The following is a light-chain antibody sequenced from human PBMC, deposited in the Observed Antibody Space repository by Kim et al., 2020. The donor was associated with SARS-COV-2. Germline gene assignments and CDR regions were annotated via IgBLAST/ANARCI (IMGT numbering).Light chain of an antibody. CDR3: QHYGDYSWT. Sequence: CASVGYRVTITCRASQTVNGWLAWYQQKPGKAPKFLIYKASGLESGVPSRFSGSGSGTEFTLTINSLQPDDFATYYCQHYGDYSWTFGQGTKLEI. J-gene: IGKJ1*01. CDR2: KAS. CDR1: QTVNGW. V-gene: IGKV1-5*03.